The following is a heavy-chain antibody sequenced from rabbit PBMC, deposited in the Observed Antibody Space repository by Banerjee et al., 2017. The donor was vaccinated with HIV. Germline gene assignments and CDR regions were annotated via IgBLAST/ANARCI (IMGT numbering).Heavy chain of an antibody. V-gene: IGHV1S47*01. Sequence: QEQLVESGGGLVQPGGSLKLSCKASGFDFSSYGVSWVRQAPGKGLEWIGYIDPVFGSTIYASWVNGRFTISSHNAQNTLYLQLNSLTAADTATYFCTRANSIDGYWGGFNLWGQGTLVTVS. D-gene: IGHD1-1*01. CDR3: TRANSIDGYWGGFNL. CDR1: GFDFSSYG. J-gene: IGHJ4*01. CDR2: IDPVFGST.